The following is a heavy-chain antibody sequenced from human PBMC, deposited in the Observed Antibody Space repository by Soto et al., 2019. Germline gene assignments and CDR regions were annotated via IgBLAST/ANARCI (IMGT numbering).Heavy chain of an antibody. CDR3: ARGFVETAMTFDY. V-gene: IGHV4-31*03. D-gene: IGHD5-18*01. Sequence: QVQLQESGPGLVKPSQTLSLACSVSGTSISSGGYFWSWIRQFPGKGLEWIGYIHYSGSTYYNPSVKTRVVMSMDKSKNDFYLKLNSVTAADTAVYYCARGFVETAMTFDYWGQAALVTVSS. CDR2: IHYSGST. CDR1: GTSISSGGYF. J-gene: IGHJ4*02.